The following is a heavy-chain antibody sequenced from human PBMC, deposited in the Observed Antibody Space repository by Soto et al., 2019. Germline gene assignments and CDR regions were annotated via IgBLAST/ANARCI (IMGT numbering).Heavy chain of an antibody. V-gene: IGHV1-2*04. J-gene: IGHJ2*01. CDR3: ARGTNCSGGSCYSLRYWYFDL. Sequence: QVQLVQSGAEVKKPGASVKVSCKASGYTFTGYYMHWVRQAPGQGLGWMGWINPNSGGTNYAQKFQGWVTMTRDTSISTAYMELSRLRSDDTTVYYCARGTNCSGGSCYSLRYWYFDLWGRGTLVTVSS. CDR1: GYTFTGYY. D-gene: IGHD2-15*01. CDR2: INPNSGGT.